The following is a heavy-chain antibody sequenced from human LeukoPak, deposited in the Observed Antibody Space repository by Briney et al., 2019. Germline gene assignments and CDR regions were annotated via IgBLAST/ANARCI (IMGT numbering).Heavy chain of an antibody. CDR2: IIPIFGIA. Sequence: SVKVSCKASGGTFSSYAISWVRQAPGQGLEWMGRIIPIFGIANYAQKFQGRATITADKSTSTAYMELSSLRSEDTAVYYCARAHYDIVVVPAAYGMDVWGQGTTVTVSS. V-gene: IGHV1-69*04. D-gene: IGHD2-2*01. CDR3: ARAHYDIVVVPAAYGMDV. CDR1: GGTFSSYA. J-gene: IGHJ6*02.